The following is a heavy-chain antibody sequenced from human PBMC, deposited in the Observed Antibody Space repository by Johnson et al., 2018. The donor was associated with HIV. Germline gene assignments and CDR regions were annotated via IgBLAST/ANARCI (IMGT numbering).Heavy chain of an antibody. V-gene: IGHV3-30*04. J-gene: IGHJ3*02. CDR1: GFTFGTFA. Sequence: QVQLVESGGGVVQPGRSLRLSCAASGFTFGTFAMHWVRQAPGKGLEWVAVISYDGSVKYYADAVKGRFTISRDNAKNSLYLQMNSLRAEDTAVYYCARDWGGYCSGGSCYGDAFDIWGQGTRVTVSS. D-gene: IGHD2-15*01. CDR3: ARDWGGYCSGGSCYGDAFDI. CDR2: ISYDGSVK.